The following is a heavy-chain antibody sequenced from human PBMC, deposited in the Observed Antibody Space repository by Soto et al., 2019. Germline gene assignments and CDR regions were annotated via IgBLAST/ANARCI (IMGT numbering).Heavy chain of an antibody. D-gene: IGHD3-22*01. CDR2: IDPSDSQT. CDR3: ARQIYDSDTGPNFQYYFDS. J-gene: IGHJ4*02. V-gene: IGHV5-10-1*01. Sequence: PGESLKTSCKGPGYSFAGYWITWVRQKPGKGLEWMGRIDPSDSQTYYSPSFRGHVTISVTKSITTVFLQWSSLRASDSAMYYCARQIYDSDTGPNFQYYFDSWGQGTPVTVSS. CDR1: GYSFAGYW.